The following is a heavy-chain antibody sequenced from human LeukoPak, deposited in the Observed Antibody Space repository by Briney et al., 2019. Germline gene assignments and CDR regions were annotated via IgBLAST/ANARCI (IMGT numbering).Heavy chain of an antibody. J-gene: IGHJ3*02. CDR3: ARGVGGAFDI. Sequence: PSETLSLTCTVSGGSISSSDYYWGWIRQPPGRGLEWIGSIYYTGSTYYNPSLKNRVIISVDTSKTQFSLKLSSVTAADTAVYYCARGVGGAFDIWGQGTMVTVSS. V-gene: IGHV4-39*07. D-gene: IGHD4-23*01. CDR1: GGSISSSDYY. CDR2: IYYTGST.